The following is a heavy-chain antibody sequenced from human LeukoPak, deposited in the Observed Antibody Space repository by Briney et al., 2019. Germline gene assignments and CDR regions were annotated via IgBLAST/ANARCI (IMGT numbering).Heavy chain of an antibody. D-gene: IGHD3-22*01. J-gene: IGHJ1*01. CDR1: GYTFTNYG. V-gene: IGHV1-3*01. CDR3: ARVPLHDSSGHYYPH. CDR2: INGGNGNA. Sequence: ASVKVSCKTSGYTFTNYGMHWVRQAPGQRLEWMGWINGGNGNAKYSQNFQGRVTIIRDTSASTAYMELSSLRSEDTAVYYCARVPLHDSSGHYYPHWGQGTLVTVSS.